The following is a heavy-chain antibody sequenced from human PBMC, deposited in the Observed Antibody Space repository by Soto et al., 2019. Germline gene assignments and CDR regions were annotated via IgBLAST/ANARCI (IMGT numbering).Heavy chain of an antibody. J-gene: IGHJ4*02. Sequence: QVQLVESGGGVVQPGRSLRLSCAASGFTFSSYGMHWVRQAPGKGLEWVAVIWYDGSNKYYADSVKGRFTISRDNSKNTLYLQMNSLRAEDTAVYYCARDIVSVGAIVPDYWGQGTLLTVSS. CDR3: ARDIVSVGAIVPDY. CDR1: GFTFSSYG. D-gene: IGHD1-26*01. CDR2: IWYDGSNK. V-gene: IGHV3-33*01.